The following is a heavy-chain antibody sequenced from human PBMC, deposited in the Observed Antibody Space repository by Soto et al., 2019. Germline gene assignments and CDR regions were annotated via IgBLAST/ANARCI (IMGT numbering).Heavy chain of an antibody. CDR2: IIAYNGNT. D-gene: IGHD6-25*01. CDR1: GYTFTSYG. V-gene: IGHV1-18*01. J-gene: IGHJ4*02. Sequence: QVQLVQSVAEVKKPVASVKVSCKASGYTFTSYGISWVRQAPGQGREWMGWIIAYNGNTNYAQKIPGRVTMTTDTATSTAYMVPRSLRSDDTAVYYCARDDPPGLNWGQGTLVTVSS. CDR3: ARDDPPGLN.